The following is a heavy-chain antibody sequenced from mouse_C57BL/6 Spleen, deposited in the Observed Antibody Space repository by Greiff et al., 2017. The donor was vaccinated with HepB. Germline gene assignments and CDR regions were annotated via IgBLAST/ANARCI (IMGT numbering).Heavy chain of an antibody. CDR1: GFTFSSYA. V-gene: IGHV5-4*01. Sequence: EVKLEESGGGLVKPGGSLKLSCAASGFTFSSYAMSWVRQTPEKRLEWVATISDGGSYTYYPDNVKGRFTISRDNAKNNLYLQMSHLKSEDTAMYYCARDTDGYYGYWGHSTTLTVSS. CDR3: ARDTDGYYGY. J-gene: IGHJ2*01. CDR2: ISDGGSYT. D-gene: IGHD2-3*01.